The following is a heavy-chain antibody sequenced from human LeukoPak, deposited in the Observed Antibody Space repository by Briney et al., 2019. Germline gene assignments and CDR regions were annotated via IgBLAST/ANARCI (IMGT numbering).Heavy chain of an antibody. CDR3: ARGRLKPSKWGVDFGGLVSDALDV. CDR1: GFPFRNSD. Sequence: PGGSMRLSCAASGFPFRNSDMHWVRQAPGRGLEWVSSIGERQSYIYYADSVKGRFSISRDNARNSLFLHMDSLRVDDTAVYFCARGRLKPSKWGVDFGGLVSDALDVWGHGTMVTVSS. V-gene: IGHV3-21*01. CDR2: IGERQSYI. J-gene: IGHJ3*01. D-gene: IGHD3-10*01.